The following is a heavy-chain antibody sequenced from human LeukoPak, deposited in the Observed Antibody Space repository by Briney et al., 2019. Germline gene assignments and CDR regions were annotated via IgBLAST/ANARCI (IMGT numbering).Heavy chain of an antibody. CDR2: IYYSGST. CDR3: ARHEAPLPHPLDY. D-gene: IGHD2-15*01. V-gene: IGHV4-59*08. CDR1: GGSISSYY. J-gene: IGHJ4*02. Sequence: SETLSLTCTVSGGSISSYYWSWIRQPPGKGLEWIGYIYYSGSTNYNPFLKSRVTISVDTSKNQFSLKLSSVTAADTAVYYCARHEAPLPHPLDYWGQGTLVTVSS.